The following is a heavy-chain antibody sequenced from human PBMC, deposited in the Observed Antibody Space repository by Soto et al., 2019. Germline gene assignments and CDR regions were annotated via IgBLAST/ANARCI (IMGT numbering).Heavy chain of an antibody. CDR1: GYTFANYG. D-gene: IGHD6-6*01. Sequence: VSVKVSCKASGYTFANYGISWLRQAPGQGLEGMGWISAYKGDTNYAQKLQGRVTLTTDTSTSTAYMELRSLRSDDTAMYYCASRSGQLPYYFDYWGQGTLVTVSS. CDR2: ISAYKGDT. J-gene: IGHJ4*01. CDR3: ASRSGQLPYYFDY. V-gene: IGHV1-18*01.